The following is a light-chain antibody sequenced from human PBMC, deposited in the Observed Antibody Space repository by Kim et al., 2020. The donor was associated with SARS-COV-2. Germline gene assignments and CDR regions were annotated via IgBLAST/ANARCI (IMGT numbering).Light chain of an antibody. CDR1: NIGCKS. Sequence: AQGKTARITCGGNNIGCKSVHWYQQKPGQAPVLVIYYDSDRPSGIPERFSGSNSGNTATLTISRVEAGDEADYYCQVWDSSSDHPVFGGGTQLTVL. CDR2: YDS. V-gene: IGLV3-21*04. J-gene: IGLJ2*01. CDR3: QVWDSSSDHPV.